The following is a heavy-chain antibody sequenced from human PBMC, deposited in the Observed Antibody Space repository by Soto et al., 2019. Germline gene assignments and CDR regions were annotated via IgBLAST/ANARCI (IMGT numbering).Heavy chain of an antibody. CDR2: IYHSGST. CDR1: GYSIISGYY. Sequence: SLTCHVSGYSIISGYYWGWIRQPPGKGLEWIGSIYHSGSTYYNPSLKSRVTISVDTSQNQFSLKLSSVTAAATVVYYCARRGTAREKGIDYGGQGTLV. D-gene: IGHD5-18*01. V-gene: IGHV4-38-2*01. CDR3: ARRGTAREKGIDY. J-gene: IGHJ4*02.